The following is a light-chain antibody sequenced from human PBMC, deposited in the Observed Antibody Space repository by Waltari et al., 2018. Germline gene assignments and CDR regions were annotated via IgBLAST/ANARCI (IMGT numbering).Light chain of an antibody. CDR1: QGINTY. CDR3: QQLNSYPIT. J-gene: IGKJ5*01. V-gene: IGKV1-9*01. Sequence: DIQLTQSPSFLSASVGDRVTITCRASQGINTYLAWYQQKPGKAPKVLIYTASTLHTGGPSRFSGSGSGTEFTLTISSLQPEDFATYYCQQLNSYPITFGHGTRLEIK. CDR2: TAS.